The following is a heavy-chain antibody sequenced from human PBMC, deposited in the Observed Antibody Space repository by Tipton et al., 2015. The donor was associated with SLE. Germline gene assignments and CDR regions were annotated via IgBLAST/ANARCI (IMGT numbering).Heavy chain of an antibody. V-gene: IGHV1-69*05. CDR1: GGTFSSYA. J-gene: IGHJ6*02. D-gene: IGHD2-2*01. Sequence: QLVQSGAEVNKPGSSVKVSCKASGGTFSSYAISWVRQAPGQGLEWMGGIIPIFGTANYAQKFQGRVTITTDESTSTAYMELSSLRSEDTAVYYWAREDGERVVPGSTTNYYGMDVWGQGTTVTVSS. CDR2: IIPIFGTA. CDR3: AREDGERVVPGSTTNYYGMDV.